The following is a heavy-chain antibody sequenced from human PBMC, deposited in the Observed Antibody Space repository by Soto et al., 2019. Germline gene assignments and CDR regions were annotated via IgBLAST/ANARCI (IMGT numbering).Heavy chain of an antibody. V-gene: IGHV1-69*01. J-gene: IGHJ6*02. D-gene: IGHD3-22*01. CDR1: GGTFSSSA. CDR2: IIPNCGTA. CDR3: ARESTYYYDSSGYDYDYYYCMDV. Sequence: QVPLVQSGAAVQKPWSSVKVSCKASGGTFSSSAISWVRQAPGQGLEWMGGIIPNCGTANYAQKFQGRVTMTADESTSTAYMELSSLRSEDTAVYYCARESTYYYDSSGYDYDYYYCMDVWGQGTTVTVSS.